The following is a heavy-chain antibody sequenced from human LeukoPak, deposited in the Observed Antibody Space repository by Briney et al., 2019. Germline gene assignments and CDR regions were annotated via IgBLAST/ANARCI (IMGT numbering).Heavy chain of an antibody. CDR2: VSFDGSNK. Sequence: GGSLRLSCAASGFTFSSYAMSWVRQAPGKGLEWVAVVSFDGSNKYYADSVKGRFTISRDNSKRTLYLEMNNLRIEDTAVYYCAKGGGISWLSPDYWGQGSLVTVSS. D-gene: IGHD3-3*02. J-gene: IGHJ4*02. CDR1: GFTFSSYA. CDR3: AKGGGISWLSPDY. V-gene: IGHV3-30*18.